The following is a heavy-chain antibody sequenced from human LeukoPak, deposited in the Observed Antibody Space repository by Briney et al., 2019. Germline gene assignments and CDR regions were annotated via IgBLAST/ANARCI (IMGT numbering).Heavy chain of an antibody. CDR3: ARDVGRGYYFDY. Sequence: PSETLSLTCTVSGGSFSTYYWSWIRQPPGKGLERIGYIYYSGGTNYNPSLKSRVTISLDTSKNQSSLKLSSVTAADTAVYYCARDVGRGYYFDYWGQGTLVTVSS. V-gene: IGHV4-59*01. CDR1: GGSFSTYY. J-gene: IGHJ4*02. CDR2: IYYSGGT. D-gene: IGHD1-26*01.